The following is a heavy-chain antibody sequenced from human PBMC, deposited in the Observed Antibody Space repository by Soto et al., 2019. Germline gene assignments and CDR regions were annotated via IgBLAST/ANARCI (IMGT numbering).Heavy chain of an antibody. CDR2: ISYDGSNT. J-gene: IGHJ1*01. V-gene: IGHV3-30*18. CDR1: GFTFSSYW. Sequence: GGSLRLSCAASGFTFSSYWMHWVRQAPGKGLVWVSVISYDGSNTDYADSVKGRFTISRDNSKSTLYLQMNSLRAEDTAVYYCAKDAQGKSSGWYSVWAEYFQHWGQGTLVTVSS. CDR3: AKDAQGKSSGWYSVWAEYFQH. D-gene: IGHD6-19*01.